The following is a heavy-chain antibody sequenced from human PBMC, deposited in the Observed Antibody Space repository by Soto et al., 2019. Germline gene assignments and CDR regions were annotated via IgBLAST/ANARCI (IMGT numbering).Heavy chain of an antibody. V-gene: IGHV1-69*19. CDR2: IIPIVETP. CDR1: GGTFNSYD. Sequence: QVQLVQSGAEVKKPGSSMKVSCKASGGTFNSYDINWVRQAPGQGLEWMGGIIPIVETPKYAQKFQGRVSIPADESTNTVYMELSSLRSADTVMYYCARRSRPNYYDPRGLFKDNWIDPWGQGTLV. D-gene: IGHD3-22*01. J-gene: IGHJ5*02. CDR3: ARRSRPNYYDPRGLFKDNWIDP.